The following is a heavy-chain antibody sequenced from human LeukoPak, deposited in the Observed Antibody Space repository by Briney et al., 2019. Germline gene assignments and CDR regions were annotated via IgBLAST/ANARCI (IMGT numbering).Heavy chain of an antibody. J-gene: IGHJ4*02. CDR1: GFTFSSYA. D-gene: IGHD3-3*01. V-gene: IGHV3-23*01. Sequence: GGSLRLSCAASGFTFSSYAMSWVRQAPGKGLEWVSAISGSGGSTYYADSVKGRFTISRDNSKSTLYLQMNSLRAEDTAVYYCAKERITIFGVVIRGAFDYWGQGTLVTVSS. CDR2: ISGSGGST. CDR3: AKERITIFGVVIRGAFDY.